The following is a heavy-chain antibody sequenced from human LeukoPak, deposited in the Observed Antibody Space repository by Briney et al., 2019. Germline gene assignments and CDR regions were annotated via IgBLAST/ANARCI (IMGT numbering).Heavy chain of an antibody. D-gene: IGHD6-19*01. CDR2: IFYDAYNK. Sequence: GRSLRLSCAASGFTFITYGMHWVRQAPGKGLEWVAVIFYDAYNKYYADSVKGRFTISRDDSKNTLYLQMNSLRAEDTAVYYCAGANSRWLDGDFAFDIWGQGTLVTVSS. J-gene: IGHJ3*02. CDR3: AGANSRWLDGDFAFDI. CDR1: GFTFITYG. V-gene: IGHV3-33*01.